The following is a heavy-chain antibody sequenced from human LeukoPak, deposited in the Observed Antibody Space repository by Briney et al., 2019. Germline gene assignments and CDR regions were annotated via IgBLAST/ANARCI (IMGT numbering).Heavy chain of an antibody. J-gene: IGHJ5*02. Sequence: SETLSLTCTVSGGSISSYYWSWIRQPAGKGLEWIGRIYTSGSTNYNPSLKSRVTMSVDTSKNQFSLKLSSVTAADTAVYYCARTPEMVRGVITTLWFDPWGQGTLVTVSS. CDR3: ARTPEMVRGVITTLWFDP. V-gene: IGHV4-4*07. CDR2: IYTSGST. D-gene: IGHD3-10*01. CDR1: GGSISSYY.